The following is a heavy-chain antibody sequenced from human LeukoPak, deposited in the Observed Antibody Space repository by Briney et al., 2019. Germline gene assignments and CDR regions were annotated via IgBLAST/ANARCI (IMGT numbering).Heavy chain of an antibody. CDR2: IYTSGST. CDR3: ARDIDYYDSSGEAM. D-gene: IGHD3-22*01. CDR1: GGSISSYY. V-gene: IGHV4-4*07. J-gene: IGHJ4*02. Sequence: QASETLSLTCTVSGGSISSYYWSWIRQPAGKGLEWIGRIYTSGSTNYNPSLKSRVTMSVDTSKNQFSLKLSSVTAADTAVYYRARDIDYYDSSGEAMWGQGTLVTVSS.